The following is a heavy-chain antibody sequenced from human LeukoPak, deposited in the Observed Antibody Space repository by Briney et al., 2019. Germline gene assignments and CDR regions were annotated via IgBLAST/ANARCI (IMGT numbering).Heavy chain of an antibody. CDR1: GFSFTTYG. J-gene: IGHJ4*02. Sequence: ASVTVSCKSSGFSFTTYGFTWVRQAPGQGLEWVGWISAHNGKTDSAQKFQGRVTLTTDTPTTTAYMELTSLRSDDTADYYCARNGTSGLLGEFNYWGQGTRVTVSS. CDR2: ISAHNGKT. D-gene: IGHD1-26*01. V-gene: IGHV1-18*01. CDR3: ARNGTSGLLGEFNY.